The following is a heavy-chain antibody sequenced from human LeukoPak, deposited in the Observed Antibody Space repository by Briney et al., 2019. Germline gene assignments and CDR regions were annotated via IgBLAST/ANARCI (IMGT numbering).Heavy chain of an antibody. CDR2: ISHIGRT. CDR1: GDSFSSHY. V-gene: IGHV4-59*11. CDR3: ARDLVTVTKGFDI. D-gene: IGHD4-17*01. Sequence: SETLSLTCAVSGDSFSSHYWTWIRQSPGTGLEWTGYISHIGRTNYNPSLKSRVTISIDTSKNQFSLKLRSVTAADTAVYYCARDLVTVTKGFDIWGQGTMVSVSS. J-gene: IGHJ3*02.